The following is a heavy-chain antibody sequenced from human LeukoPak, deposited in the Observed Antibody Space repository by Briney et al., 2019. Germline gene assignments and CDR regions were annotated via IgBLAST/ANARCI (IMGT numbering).Heavy chain of an antibody. V-gene: IGHV3-23*01. CDR3: AKDLRRSGYSSSWLGYFDY. CDR2: ISGSGGST. D-gene: IGHD6-13*01. J-gene: IGHJ4*02. CDR1: GFTFSSYA. Sequence: GGSLRLSCAASGFTFSSYAMSWVRQAPGEGLEWVSAISGSGGSTYYADSVKGRFTISRDNSKNTLYLQMNSLRAEDTAVYYCAKDLRRSGYSSSWLGYFDYWGQGTLVTVSS.